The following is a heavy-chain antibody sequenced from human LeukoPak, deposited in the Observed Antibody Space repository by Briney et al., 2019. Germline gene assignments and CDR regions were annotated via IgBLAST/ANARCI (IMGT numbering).Heavy chain of an antibody. CDR3: ARDGPAGRWLQWSRRFIKIDY. J-gene: IGHJ4*02. CDR1: GFTFSSYW. D-gene: IGHD5-24*01. Sequence: QTGGSLRLSCAASGFTFSSYWMSWVRQAPGKGLEWVANIKQDGSEKYYVDSVKGRFTISRDNAKNSLYLQMNSLRAEDTAVYYCARDGPAGRWLQWSRRFIKIDYWGQGTLVTVSS. CDR2: IKQDGSEK. V-gene: IGHV3-7*01.